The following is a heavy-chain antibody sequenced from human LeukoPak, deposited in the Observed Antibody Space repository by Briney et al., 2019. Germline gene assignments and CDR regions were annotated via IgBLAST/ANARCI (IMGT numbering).Heavy chain of an antibody. V-gene: IGHV3-64*01. Sequence: GGSLRLSCAASGFTFSSYAMHWVRQAPGKGLECVSAISSNGGSTYYANSLKGRFTISRDNSKNTLYLQMGSLRAEDMAVYYCAREKGWNRSGWYVSGDAFDMWGQGTMVTVSS. D-gene: IGHD6-19*01. CDR1: GFTFSSYA. CDR3: AREKGWNRSGWYVSGDAFDM. CDR2: ISSNGGST. J-gene: IGHJ3*02.